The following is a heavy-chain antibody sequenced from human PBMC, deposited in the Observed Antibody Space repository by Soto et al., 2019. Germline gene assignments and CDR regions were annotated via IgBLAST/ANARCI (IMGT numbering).Heavy chain of an antibody. CDR1: GGSISSYY. CDR3: ARSEAASNYYYMDV. V-gene: IGHV4-59*01. D-gene: IGHD6-13*01. CDR2: IYYSGST. J-gene: IGHJ6*03. Sequence: PSETLSLTCTVSGGSISSYYWSWIRQPPGKGLEWIGYIYYSGSTNYNPSLKSRVTISVDTSKNQFSLKLSSVTAADTAVDYCARSEAASNYYYMDVWGKGTTVTVSS.